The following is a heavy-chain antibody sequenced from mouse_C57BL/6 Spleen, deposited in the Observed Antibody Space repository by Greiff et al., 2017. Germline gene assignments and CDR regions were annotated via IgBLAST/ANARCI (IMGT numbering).Heavy chain of an antibody. CDR3: ARRDGSSPYWYFDV. CDR1: GYTFTDYY. D-gene: IGHD1-1*01. J-gene: IGHJ1*03. V-gene: IGHV1-19*01. Sequence: VQLQQSGPVLVKPGASVKMSCKASGYTFTDYYMNWVKQSHGKSLEWIGVINPYNGGTSSNQKFKGKATLTVDKSSSTAYMELNSLTSEDSAVYYCARRDGSSPYWYFDVWGTGTTVTVSS. CDR2: INPYNGGT.